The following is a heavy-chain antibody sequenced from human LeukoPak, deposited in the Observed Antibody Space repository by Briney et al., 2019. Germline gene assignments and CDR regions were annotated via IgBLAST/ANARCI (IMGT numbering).Heavy chain of an antibody. Sequence: PGGSLRLSCAASGFTFDDYTMHWVRQAPGKGLEWVSLISWDGGSTYYADSVKGRFTISRDNSKNSLYLQMNSVRTEDTALYYCAKSKTAVTTGYLDYWGQGTLVTVSS. D-gene: IGHD4-17*01. CDR3: AKSKTAVTTGYLDY. CDR1: GFTFDDYT. V-gene: IGHV3-43*01. J-gene: IGHJ4*02. CDR2: ISWDGGST.